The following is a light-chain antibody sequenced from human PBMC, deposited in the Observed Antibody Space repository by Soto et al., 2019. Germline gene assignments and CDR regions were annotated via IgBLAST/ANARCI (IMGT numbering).Light chain of an antibody. CDR3: SSYAGSNTCYV. J-gene: IGLJ1*01. V-gene: IGLV2-8*01. CDR2: EVS. Sequence: QSVLSQPPSASWSPGQSVTISCTVTSSDVGGYNYVSWYQQHPGKAPKLMIYEVSKRPSGVPDRFSGSKSGNTASLTVSGLQAEDEADYYCSSYAGSNTCYVFGTGTKVTVL. CDR1: SSDVGGYNY.